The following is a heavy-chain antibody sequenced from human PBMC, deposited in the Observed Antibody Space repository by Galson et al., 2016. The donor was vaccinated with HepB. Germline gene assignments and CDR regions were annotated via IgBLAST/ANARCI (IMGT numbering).Heavy chain of an antibody. CDR1: GFTLSRYS. V-gene: IGHV3-21*01. CDR2: ISASSTYI. CDR3: ASDNLRGWSGPTPMDV. D-gene: IGHD3-3*01. J-gene: IGHJ6*02. Sequence: SLRLSCAASGFTLSRYSMNWGRQAPGKGLEWVSSISASSTYIYYGDSVKGRFTISRANAKNSLYLQMNSLRAEDTAVCYCASDNLRGWSGPTPMDVWGQGTTVTVSS.